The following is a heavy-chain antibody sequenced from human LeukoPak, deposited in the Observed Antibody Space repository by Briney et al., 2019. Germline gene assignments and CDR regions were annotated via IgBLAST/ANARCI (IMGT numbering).Heavy chain of an antibody. CDR3: AREDSYGYESGDY. CDR2: ISSSSSTI. CDR1: GFTFSSYS. D-gene: IGHD5-18*01. Sequence: PGGSLRLSCAASGFTFSSYSKNWVRQAPGKGLEWVSYISSSSSTIYYADSVKGRFTISRDNAKNSLYLQMNSLRAEDTAVYYCAREDSYGYESGDYWGQGTLVTVSS. V-gene: IGHV3-48*01. J-gene: IGHJ4*02.